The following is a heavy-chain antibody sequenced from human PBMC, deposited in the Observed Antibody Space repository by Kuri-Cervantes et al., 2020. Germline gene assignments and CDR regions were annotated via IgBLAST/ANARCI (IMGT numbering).Heavy chain of an antibody. CDR2: IRSKAYGGTT. V-gene: IGHV3-49*04. CDR3: TRDVELSDSSGRYGGALFDY. Sequence: GESLKISCTASGFTFGDYAMSWVRQAPGKGLEWVGFIRSKAYGGTTEYAASVKGRFTISRDDSQSIAYLQMNSLKTEDTAVYYCTRDVELSDSSGRYGGALFDYWGQGTLVTVSS. J-gene: IGHJ4*02. D-gene: IGHD3-22*01. CDR1: GFTFGDYA.